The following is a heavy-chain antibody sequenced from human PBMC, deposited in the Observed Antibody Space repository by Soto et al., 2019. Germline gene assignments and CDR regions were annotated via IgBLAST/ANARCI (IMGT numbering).Heavy chain of an antibody. Sequence: QVQMVQSGXEVKKXGXSVKVSCKTSGYTFTSYGVAWVRQAPGQGLEWMGWISTSKGDTTYAQKFQGRVTMTTDTSTSTAYMELRSLRSDDTAVYYCATRSPAFDFWGQGTLVTVSS. CDR2: ISTSKGDT. V-gene: IGHV1-18*01. J-gene: IGHJ4*02. CDR1: GYTFTSYG. CDR3: ATRSPAFDF.